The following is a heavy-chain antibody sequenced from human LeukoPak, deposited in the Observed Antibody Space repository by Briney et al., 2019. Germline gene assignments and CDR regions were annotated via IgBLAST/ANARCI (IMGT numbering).Heavy chain of an antibody. V-gene: IGHV4-34*01. CDR1: GGSFSGYY. J-gene: IGHJ4*02. Sequence: PETLSLTCAVYGGSFSGYYWSWIRQPPGKGLEWIGEINHSGSTNYNPSLKSRVTISVDTSKNQFSLRLSSVTAADTAVYYCARGGLNGDYVMDYWGQGTLVTVSS. CDR3: ARGGLNGDYVMDY. D-gene: IGHD4-17*01. CDR2: INHSGST.